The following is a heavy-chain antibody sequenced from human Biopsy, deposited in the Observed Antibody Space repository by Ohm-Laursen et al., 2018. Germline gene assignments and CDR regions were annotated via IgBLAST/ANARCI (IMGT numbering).Heavy chain of an antibody. Sequence: SDTLSLTCTVSGVSINGGRYYWNWIRHHPGKGLEWIGNIFYSANTYYNPSLKSRVTISVDTSKNQFSLKLSSVTAADTAMYYCASVVLGPTNDTFDLWGQGTMVVVSS. CDR1: GVSINGGRYY. J-gene: IGHJ3*01. CDR2: IFYSANT. V-gene: IGHV4-31*03. D-gene: IGHD3-22*01. CDR3: ASVVLGPTNDTFDL.